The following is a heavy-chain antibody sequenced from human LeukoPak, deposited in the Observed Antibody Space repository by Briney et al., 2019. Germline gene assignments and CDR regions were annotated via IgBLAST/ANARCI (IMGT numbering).Heavy chain of an antibody. V-gene: IGHV4-59*08. Sequence: PSETLSLTCTVSGGSISSYYWSWIRQPPGKGLEWIGYIYYSGSTNYNPSLKSRVTISVDTSKNQFSLKLSSVTAADTAVYYCARLPYYDRSGYYQQFYYYYGMDVWGQGTTVTVSS. CDR1: GGSISSYY. J-gene: IGHJ6*02. CDR2: IYYSGST. CDR3: ARLPYYDRSGYYQQFYYYYGMDV. D-gene: IGHD3-22*01.